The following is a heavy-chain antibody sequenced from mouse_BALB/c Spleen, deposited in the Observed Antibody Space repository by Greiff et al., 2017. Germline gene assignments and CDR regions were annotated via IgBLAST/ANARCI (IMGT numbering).Heavy chain of an antibody. V-gene: IGHV5-6-5*01. CDR1: GFTFSSYA. CDR2: ISSGGST. CDR3: ARRGITTDEAWFAY. J-gene: IGHJ3*01. D-gene: IGHD2-4*01. Sequence: EVKLVESGGGLVKPGGSLKLSCAASGFTFSSYAMSWVRQTPEKRLEWVASISSGGSTYYPDSVKGRFTISRDNARNILYLQMSSLRSEDTAMYYCARRGITTDEAWFAYWGQGTLVTVSA.